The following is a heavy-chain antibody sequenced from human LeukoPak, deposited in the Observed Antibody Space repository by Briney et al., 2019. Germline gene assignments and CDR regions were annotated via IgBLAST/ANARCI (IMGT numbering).Heavy chain of an antibody. CDR2: IKPNSGGT. Sequence: GASVKVSCKASGYTFTGYYMHWVRQAPGQGLEWMGWIKPNSGGTNYAQKFQGRVTMTRDTSISTAYMELSRLRSDDTAVYYCARDGFSYDSSGYYLYYFDYWGQGTLVTVSS. CDR1: GYTFTGYY. J-gene: IGHJ4*02. D-gene: IGHD3-22*01. V-gene: IGHV1-2*02. CDR3: ARDGFSYDSSGYYLYYFDY.